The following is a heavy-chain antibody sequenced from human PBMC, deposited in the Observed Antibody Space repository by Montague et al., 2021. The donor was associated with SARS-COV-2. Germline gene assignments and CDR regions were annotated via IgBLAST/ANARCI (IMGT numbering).Heavy chain of an antibody. D-gene: IGHD2-2*01. J-gene: IGHJ6*01. CDR2: LLEKKT. Sequence: SETLSLTCTVSGVVELRRRSEEHTSELQSLAYLVCRLLLEKKTNYNPSLKSRVTISVDTSKNHFTLRLSSVTAADTAVYYCANFRRTQLLFGALYYGMDVW. CDR3: ANFRRTQLLFGALYYGMDV. V-gene: IGHV4-61*03. CDR1: GVVELRRRS.